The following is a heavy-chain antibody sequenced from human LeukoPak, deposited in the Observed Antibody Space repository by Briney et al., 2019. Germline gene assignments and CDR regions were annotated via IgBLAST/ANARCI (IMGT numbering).Heavy chain of an antibody. CDR3: AKDRYSSGWYYFDY. CDR2: IKKDGSEK. J-gene: IGHJ4*02. CDR1: GFTFSSHW. D-gene: IGHD6-19*01. Sequence: GGSLRLSCAASGFTFSSHWMSWVRQAPGKGLEWVANIKKDGSEKYYVDSVKGRFTISRDNAKTSLYLHMNSLRAEDTAVYYCAKDRYSSGWYYFDYWGQGTLVTVSS. V-gene: IGHV3-7*03.